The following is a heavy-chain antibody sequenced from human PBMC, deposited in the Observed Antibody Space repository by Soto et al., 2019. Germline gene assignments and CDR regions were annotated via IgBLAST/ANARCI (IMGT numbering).Heavy chain of an antibody. V-gene: IGHV4-4*07. Sequence: XEALSLTCTVSGSSISGFYWSWIRKSAGKGLEWIGRIYATGTTDYNPSLKSRVMMSVDTSKKQFSLKLRSVTAADTAVYYCVRDGTKTLRDWFDHWGQGISVTVSS. J-gene: IGHJ5*02. D-gene: IGHD1-1*01. CDR3: VRDGTKTLRDWFDH. CDR2: IYATGTT. CDR1: GSSISGFY.